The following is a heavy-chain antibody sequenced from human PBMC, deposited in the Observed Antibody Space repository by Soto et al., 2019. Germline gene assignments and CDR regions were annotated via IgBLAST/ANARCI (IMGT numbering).Heavy chain of an antibody. CDR3: ARHLRPGTFSSNDY. D-gene: IGHD1-26*01. J-gene: IGHJ4*02. CDR1: GYSFTSYW. CDR2: IYPGDSDA. Sequence: LGESLKISCKGSGYSFTSYWIGWVRQMPGKGLEWMGIIYPGDSDARYSTSFQGHVTSSADKSISTAYLQWSSLKASVTAMYYCARHLRPGTFSSNDYWGQGTLVTVCS. V-gene: IGHV5-51*01.